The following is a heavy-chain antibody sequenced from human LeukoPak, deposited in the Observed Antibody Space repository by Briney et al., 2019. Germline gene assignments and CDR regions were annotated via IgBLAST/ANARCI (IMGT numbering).Heavy chain of an antibody. J-gene: IGHJ3*02. CDR3: AREISRSNDAFDI. D-gene: IGHD1-26*01. V-gene: IGHV1-46*01. Sequence: ASVKVSCKASGYTFTSYYMHWVRQAPGQGLEWTGIINPSGGSTSYAQKFQGRVTMTRDMSTSTVHMELSSLRSEDTAVYYCAREISRSNDAFDIWGQGTMVTVSS. CDR2: INPSGGST. CDR1: GYTFTSYY.